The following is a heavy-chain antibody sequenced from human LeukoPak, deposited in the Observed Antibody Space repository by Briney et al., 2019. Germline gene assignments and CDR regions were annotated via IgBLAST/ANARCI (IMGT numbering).Heavy chain of an antibody. D-gene: IGHD3-3*01. CDR3: ARDRSTDFWSGYYTNYFDY. CDR2: IKPDRSEK. Sequence: GGSLRLSCAASGFTFSSYWMSWVRQAPGKGLQWVANIKPDRSEKYYVDSVKGRFTISRDNAKNSLYLQMNSLRADDTAVYYCARDRSTDFWSGYYTNYFDYWGQGTLVTVSS. V-gene: IGHV3-7*01. J-gene: IGHJ4*02. CDR1: GFTFSSYW.